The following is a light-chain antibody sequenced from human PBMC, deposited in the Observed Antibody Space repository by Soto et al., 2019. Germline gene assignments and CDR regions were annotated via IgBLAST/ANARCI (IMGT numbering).Light chain of an antibody. J-gene: IGKJ5*01. CDR2: GAS. CDR1: QSVSSN. V-gene: IGKV3-15*01. CDR3: QQYNNWPPSIT. Sequence: EIVMTQSPATLSVSPGERATLSCRASQSVSSNLAWYQQKPGQAPRLLIYGASTRATGIPARFSGSGSGTEFTLTISSLQYEDFAVYYCQQYNNWPPSITFGQGTRLEIK.